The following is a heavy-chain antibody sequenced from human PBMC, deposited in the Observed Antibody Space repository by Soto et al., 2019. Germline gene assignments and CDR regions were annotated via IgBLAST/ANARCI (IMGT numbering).Heavy chain of an antibody. CDR1: GFIFGSYG. CDR3: ARVPGCFCGRECSPAN. CDR2: ISYDGTNK. Sequence: PGGSLRLSCTASGFIFGSYGMHWGRQAPGKGLEWVALISYDGTNKYYPDSVKGRFTISRDNPRNMLYLEMNSLSAEDTAMYYCARVPGCFCGRECSPANLGQGTQVTAST. D-gene: IGHD3-10*02. J-gene: IGHJ4*02. V-gene: IGHV3-30*03.